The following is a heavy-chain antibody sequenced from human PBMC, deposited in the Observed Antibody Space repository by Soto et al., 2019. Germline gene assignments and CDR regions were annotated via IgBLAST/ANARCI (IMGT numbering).Heavy chain of an antibody. CDR1: GFTFSTYG. CDR3: AKSVYNGNAGFFDY. Sequence: QVQLVESGGGVVQPGRSLRLSCAASGFTFSTYGMHWVRQAPGKGLEWVAVISYDGVNKYYADSVTGRFTISRDNSKNTLYLQMNILRAADTAVYYCAKSVYNGNAGFFDYWGQGTLVTGSS. J-gene: IGHJ4*02. V-gene: IGHV3-30*18. CDR2: ISYDGVNK. D-gene: IGHD1-1*01.